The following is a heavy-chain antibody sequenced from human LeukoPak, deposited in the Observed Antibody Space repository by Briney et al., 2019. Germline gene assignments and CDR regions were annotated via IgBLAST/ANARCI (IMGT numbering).Heavy chain of an antibody. Sequence: TSQTLSLTCTASGFSISSGSYYWSWLRQPAGKGLEWIVRIYTSGRYNYNPSLKSRVTISVDTSKNQFSLKLSSVTAVDTAVYYCARDAFEVRNYDFWSGYYYYYYGMDVWGQGTTVTVSS. CDR1: GFSISSGSYY. J-gene: IGHJ6*02. V-gene: IGHV4-61*02. D-gene: IGHD3-3*01. CDR2: IYTSGRY. CDR3: ARDAFEVRNYDFWSGYYYYYYGMDV.